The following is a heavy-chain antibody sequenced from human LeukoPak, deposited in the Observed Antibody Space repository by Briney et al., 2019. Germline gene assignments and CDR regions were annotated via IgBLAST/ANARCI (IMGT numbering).Heavy chain of an antibody. CDR2: ISGSGGST. V-gene: IGHV3-23*01. CDR3: AKPRLGYCSSTSCYPYDY. J-gene: IGHJ4*02. Sequence: TGGSLRLSCAASGFTLSSYAMSWVRQAPGKGLEWVSAISGSGGSTYYADSVKGRFTISRDNSKNTLYLQMNSLRAEDTAVYYCAKPRLGYCSSTSCYPYDYWGQGTLVTVS. D-gene: IGHD2-2*01. CDR1: GFTLSSYA.